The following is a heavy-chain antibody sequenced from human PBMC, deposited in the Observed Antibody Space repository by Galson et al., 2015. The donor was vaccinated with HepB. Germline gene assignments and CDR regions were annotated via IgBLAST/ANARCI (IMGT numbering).Heavy chain of an antibody. Sequence: SLRLSCAASGFTFSSYGMHWVRQAPGKGLEWVAVIWYDGSNKYYADSVKGRFTISRDNSKNTLYLQMNSLRAEDTAVYYCARGAPEEMACFDYWGQGTLVTVSS. CDR1: GFTFSSYG. D-gene: IGHD5-24*01. J-gene: IGHJ4*02. V-gene: IGHV3-33*01. CDR3: ARGAPEEMACFDY. CDR2: IWYDGSNK.